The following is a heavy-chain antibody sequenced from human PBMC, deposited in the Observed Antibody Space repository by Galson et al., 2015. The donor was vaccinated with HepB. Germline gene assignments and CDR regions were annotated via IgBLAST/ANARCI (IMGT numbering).Heavy chain of an antibody. V-gene: IGHV3-49*03. CDR3: TRDSGVVGTSRVDY. D-gene: IGHD2-8*01. CDR1: GFTFGDYA. J-gene: IGHJ4*02. Sequence: SLRLSCAASGFTFGDYAMSWFRQAPGKGLEWVGFIRTKPYGGTTEYAASVKGRFTILRDDSKSITYLQMNSLKTEDTAVYYCTRDSGVVGTSRVDYWGQGTQVTVSS. CDR2: IRTKPYGGTT.